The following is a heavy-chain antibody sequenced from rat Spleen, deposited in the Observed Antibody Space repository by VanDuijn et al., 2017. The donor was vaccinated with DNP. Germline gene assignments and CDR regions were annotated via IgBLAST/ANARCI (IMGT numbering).Heavy chain of an antibody. V-gene: IGHV5-7*01. Sequence: EVQLVESGGGLVQPGRSLKLSCAASGFTFSDYNLAWVRQAPKKGLEWVATITSSGGSTYYPDSVKGRFTISRDNAKNTLYLQMNSLRSEDTATYYCARDKIRGLDYWGQGVMVTVSS. D-gene: IGHD4-3*01. CDR2: ITSSGGST. CDR3: ARDKIRGLDY. J-gene: IGHJ2*01. CDR1: GFTFSDYN.